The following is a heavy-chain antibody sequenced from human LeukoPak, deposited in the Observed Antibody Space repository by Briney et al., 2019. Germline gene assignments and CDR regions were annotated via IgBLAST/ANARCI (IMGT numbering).Heavy chain of an antibody. Sequence: GGSLRLSCAASGFTFSNYAITWVRQAPGKGLEWVSTISSSGTNTYYADSVKGRFTISRDNSKNTLYLQMNRLRAEDTAVYYCAKDGHYDSSGFTLQYWGQGTLVTVSS. J-gene: IGHJ1*01. CDR2: ISSSGTNT. CDR1: GFTFSNYA. V-gene: IGHV3-23*01. CDR3: AKDGHYDSSGFTLQY. D-gene: IGHD3-22*01.